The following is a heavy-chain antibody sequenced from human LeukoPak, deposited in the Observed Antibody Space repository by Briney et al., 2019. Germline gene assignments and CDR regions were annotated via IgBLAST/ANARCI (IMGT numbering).Heavy chain of an antibody. V-gene: IGHV1-2*02. D-gene: IGHD7-27*01. Sequence: ASLKVSCKASGYTFTGNYIHWVRQAPGQGLEWMGWINPNSGGTKYAQKFQGRVTMTRDTSITTAYMELSGLRSDDTAVYYCARGPHWDPHFDYWGQGTLVTVSS. CDR1: GYTFTGNY. CDR2: INPNSGGT. J-gene: IGHJ4*02. CDR3: ARGPHWDPHFDY.